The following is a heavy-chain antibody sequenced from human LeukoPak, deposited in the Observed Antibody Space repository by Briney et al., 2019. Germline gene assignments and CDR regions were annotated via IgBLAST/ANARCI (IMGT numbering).Heavy chain of an antibody. J-gene: IGHJ4*02. Sequence: SETLPLTCAVSGGSIRSYNWSWIRQAPGKELEWIGNLYYSGTTNHNPSLKSRVTISGDTSKNQFSLNLSSVTAADTAVFYCARVKGVVARFDYWGRGTLVTVSS. CDR3: ARVKGVVARFDY. D-gene: IGHD2-2*01. CDR1: GGSIRSYN. CDR2: LYYSGTT. V-gene: IGHV4-59*01.